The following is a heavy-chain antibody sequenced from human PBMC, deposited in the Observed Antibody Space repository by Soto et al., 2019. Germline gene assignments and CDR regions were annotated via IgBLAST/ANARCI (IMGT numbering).Heavy chain of an antibody. CDR3: ARGGGFSPYYYNLDV. D-gene: IGHD2-15*01. Sequence: ASVEVSCKASGYTLNTYYMHWVRQAPGQGPEWMGIINPRGGSTTYAQNFQDRVTMTRDTSSSTVYMELSSLRSEDKAVYYCARGGGFSPYYYNLDVWGQGTTVIVSS. CDR2: INPRGGST. CDR1: GYTLNTYY. V-gene: IGHV1-46*02. J-gene: IGHJ6*02.